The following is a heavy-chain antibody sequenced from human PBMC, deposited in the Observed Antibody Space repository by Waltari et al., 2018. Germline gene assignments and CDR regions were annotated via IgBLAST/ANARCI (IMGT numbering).Heavy chain of an antibody. CDR1: GFTFSSYW. V-gene: IGHV3-7*01. CDR2: IKQDGSEK. J-gene: IGHJ6*02. CDR3: AREILDDFYVWGSYRSEGYGMDV. Sequence: EVQLVESGGGLVQPGGSLRLSCAASGFTFSSYWMSWVRQAPGKGLEWVANIKQDGSEKYYVDSVKGRFTISRDNAKNSLYLQMNSLRAEDTAVYYCAREILDDFYVWGSYRSEGYGMDVWGQGTTVTVSS. D-gene: IGHD3-16*02.